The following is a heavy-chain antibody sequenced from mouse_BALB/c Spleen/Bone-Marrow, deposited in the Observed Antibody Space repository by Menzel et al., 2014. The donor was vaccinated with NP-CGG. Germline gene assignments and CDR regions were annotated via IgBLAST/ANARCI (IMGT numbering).Heavy chain of an antibody. V-gene: IGHV3-2*02. CDR1: GYSITSDYA. CDR2: ISYSGST. CDR3: ARKALYYAMDH. J-gene: IGHJ4*01. Sequence: EVQLVESGPGLVKPSQSLSLTCTVTGYSITSDYAWNWIRQFPGNKLEWMGYISYSGSTSYNPSLKSRISITRDTSKNQFFLQLNSVTTEDTATYYCARKALYYAMDHWGQGTPVTVSS.